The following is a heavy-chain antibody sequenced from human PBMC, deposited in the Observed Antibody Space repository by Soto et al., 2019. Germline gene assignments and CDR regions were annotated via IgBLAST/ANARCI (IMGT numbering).Heavy chain of an antibody. V-gene: IGHV3-30*18. CDR1: GFTFNSYG. D-gene: IGHD3-22*01. J-gene: IGHJ4*02. CDR3: AKDTYYYSSSAYYVFDS. CDR2: ISHDGSKT. Sequence: QVQLVESGGGVVQPGRSLRLSCAASGFTFNSYGIHWVRQAPGKGLEWVAVISHDGSKTNYADSVKGRVTISRDNSKDPVYLQMNSLRAEDTAVYYCAKDTYYYSSSAYYVFDSWGQGTLVTVSS.